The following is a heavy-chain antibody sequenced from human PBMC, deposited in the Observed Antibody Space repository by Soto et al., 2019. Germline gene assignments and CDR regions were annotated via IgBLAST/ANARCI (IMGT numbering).Heavy chain of an antibody. D-gene: IGHD3-3*01. J-gene: IGHJ5*02. CDR2: IYSGGST. V-gene: IGHV3-53*01. CDR3: ARTPYYDFWSGYYT. CDR1: GFTVSSNY. Sequence: GGSLRLSCAASGFTVSSNYMSWVRQAPGKGLEWVSVIYSGGSTYYADSVKGRFTISRDNSKNTLYLQMNSLRAEDTAVYYCARTPYYDFWSGYYTWGQGTLVTVSS.